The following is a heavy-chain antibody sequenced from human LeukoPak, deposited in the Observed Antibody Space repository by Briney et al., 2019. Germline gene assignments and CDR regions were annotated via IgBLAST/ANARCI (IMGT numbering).Heavy chain of an antibody. V-gene: IGHV4-59*01. CDR3: AGDPTMIGLGDAFDI. Sequence: PSETLSLXCTVSGGSISRYYWSWIRQPPGKGLEWIGYIYYSGSTNYNPSLKSRVTISVDTSKNQFSLKLSSVTAADTAVYYCAGDPTMIGLGDAFDIWGLGTMVTVSS. CDR2: IYYSGST. CDR1: GGSISRYY. J-gene: IGHJ3*02. D-gene: IGHD3-22*01.